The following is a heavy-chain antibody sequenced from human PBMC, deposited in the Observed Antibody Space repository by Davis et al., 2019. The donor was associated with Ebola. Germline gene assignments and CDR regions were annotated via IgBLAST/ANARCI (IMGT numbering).Heavy chain of an antibody. CDR2: ISGSGGTT. D-gene: IGHD6-13*01. CDR1: GFTFSNYA. J-gene: IGHJ6*04. Sequence: GGSLRLSCAASGFTFSNYAMHWVRQAPGKGLEWVSAISGSGGTTYYAASVKGRFTISRDNAKNSLYLQMNSLRAEDTAVYYCARGSIAAAGTYYYYGMDVWGKGTTVTVSS. V-gene: IGHV3-23*01. CDR3: ARGSIAAAGTYYYYGMDV.